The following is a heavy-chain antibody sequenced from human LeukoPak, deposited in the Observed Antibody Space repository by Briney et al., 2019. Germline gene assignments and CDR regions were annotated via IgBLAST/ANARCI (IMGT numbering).Heavy chain of an antibody. D-gene: IGHD6-19*01. Sequence: ASVKVSCKASGYTFSGSYMHWVRQAPGQGLEWMGWINPNSGGTNYAQKFQGRVTMTRDTSISTAYMELSRLRSDDTAVYYCARVIAVAGNIGYWGQGTLVTVSS. CDR2: INPNSGGT. J-gene: IGHJ4*02. V-gene: IGHV1-2*02. CDR1: GYTFSGSY. CDR3: ARVIAVAGNIGY.